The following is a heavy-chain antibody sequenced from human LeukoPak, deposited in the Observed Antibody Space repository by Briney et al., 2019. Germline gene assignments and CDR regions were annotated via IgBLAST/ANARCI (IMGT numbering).Heavy chain of an antibody. CDR3: ARDPYSSSWSYGMDV. Sequence: GGSLRLSCTASGFTFSSYWMSWVRQTQEKGLEWVANIKQDGSEKVYVDSVKGRFTISRDNAKSSLYLQMSGLRVEDTAVYYCARDPYSSSWSYGMDVWGQGTTVTVPS. J-gene: IGHJ6*02. CDR1: GFTFSSYW. D-gene: IGHD6-13*01. CDR2: IKQDGSEK. V-gene: IGHV3-7*05.